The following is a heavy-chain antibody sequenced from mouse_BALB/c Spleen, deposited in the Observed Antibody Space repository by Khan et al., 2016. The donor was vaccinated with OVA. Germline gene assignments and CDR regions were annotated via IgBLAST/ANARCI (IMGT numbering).Heavy chain of an antibody. CDR1: GFTFSTYG. D-gene: IGHD1-1*01. Sequence: EVELVESGGDLVKPGGSLKLSCAASGFTFSTYGTSWVRQTPDKRLEWVATISSGGHYTYYPDSVKGRFTISRDNAKNSLYLQMTSLKSEDTASYYCARLAYYYNSEGFAYWGQGTLVTVSA. CDR2: ISSGGHYT. CDR3: ARLAYYYNSEGFAY. V-gene: IGHV5-6*01. J-gene: IGHJ3*01.